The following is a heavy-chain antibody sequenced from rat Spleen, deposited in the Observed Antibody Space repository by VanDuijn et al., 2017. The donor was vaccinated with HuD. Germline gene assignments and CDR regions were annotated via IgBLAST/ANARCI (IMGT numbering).Heavy chain of an antibody. CDR1: GLSFSNYD. J-gene: IGHJ1*01. CDR2: ISYDGTAT. Sequence: EVQLVESGGGLVQPGRSMKLSCAASGLSFSNYDMAWVRQAPTKGLEWVASISYDGTATYYRDSVKGRFTLSRDNGKNTLYLEMDSLGSEDMATYYCVRQGYLRDWYFDFWGPGTMVTVSS. V-gene: IGHV5-25*01. CDR3: VRQGYLRDWYFDF. D-gene: IGHD2-5*01.